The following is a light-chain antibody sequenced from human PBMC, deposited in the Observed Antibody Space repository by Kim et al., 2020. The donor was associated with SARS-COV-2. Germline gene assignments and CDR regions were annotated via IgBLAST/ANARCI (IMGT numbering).Light chain of an antibody. Sequence: SYELTQPPSVSVSPGQTARITCSGDALAKQYSYWYQQKSGQAPVLVIFQDTERPSGIPERFAGPSSGTIVTLTINGVQAEDEADYYCQSADSSGTYVFG. CDR2: QDT. CDR3: QSADSSGTYV. CDR1: ALAKQY. V-gene: IGLV3-25*03. J-gene: IGLJ1*01.